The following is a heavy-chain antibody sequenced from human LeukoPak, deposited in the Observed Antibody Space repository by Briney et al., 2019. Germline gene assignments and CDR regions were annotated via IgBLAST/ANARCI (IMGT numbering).Heavy chain of an antibody. CDR2: IYSGGTT. Sequence: GGSLRLSCAASGFTVSSDYMSWVRQAPGKGLEWVSVIYSGGTTHYADSVKGRFTISRDNSKNTLYLQMKSLRAEDTAVYYCARGPYGSSGTPDAFDIWGQGTMVTVSS. D-gene: IGHD3-10*01. V-gene: IGHV3-66*01. J-gene: IGHJ3*02. CDR3: ARGPYGSSGTPDAFDI. CDR1: GFTVSSDY.